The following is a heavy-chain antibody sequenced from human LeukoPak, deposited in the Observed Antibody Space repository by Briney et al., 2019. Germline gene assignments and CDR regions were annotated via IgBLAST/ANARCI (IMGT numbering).Heavy chain of an antibody. J-gene: IGHJ4*02. V-gene: IGHV1-69*13. CDR3: ARAPGYCSGGSCYYFDY. Sequence: GASVKVSCKASGGTFNSYAISWVRQAPGQGLEWMGGIIPIFGTANYAQKFQGRVTITADESTSTAYMELSSLRSEDTAVYYCARAPGYCSGGSCYYFDYWGQGTLVTVSS. CDR2: IIPIFGTA. D-gene: IGHD2-15*01. CDR1: GGTFNSYA.